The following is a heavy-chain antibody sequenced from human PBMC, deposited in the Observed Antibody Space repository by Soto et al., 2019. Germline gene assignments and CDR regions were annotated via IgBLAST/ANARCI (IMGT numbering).Heavy chain of an antibody. Sequence: SATLSLTCTVSGGSVSSSSYYWGWVRQPPGKGVEWIGSVYYSGRTYYNPSLESRVTISVDKSKNPFSLKLMSLSAADTAVYYCGRVGGLATISYYFDYWGQRALVTVSS. D-gene: IGHD3-16*01. CDR1: GGSVSSSSYY. J-gene: IGHJ4*02. CDR2: VYYSGRT. CDR3: GRVGGLATISYYFDY. V-gene: IGHV4-39*01.